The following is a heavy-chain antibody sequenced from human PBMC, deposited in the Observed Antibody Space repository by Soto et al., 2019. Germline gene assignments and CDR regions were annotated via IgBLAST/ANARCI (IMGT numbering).Heavy chain of an antibody. V-gene: IGHV1-69*09. CDR1: GVSFNSYG. CDR3: ARMKLARIDH. Sequence: QVQLLQSGTEVKRPGSSVKVSCRASGVSFNSYGFAWVRQAPGRGLEWVGKINPASQLRNYEQSLQGRVTITADTSTRTAYMELSGLTSEDTAVYYCARMKLARIDHWGQGTLVTVSS. J-gene: IGHJ4*02. CDR2: INPASQLR.